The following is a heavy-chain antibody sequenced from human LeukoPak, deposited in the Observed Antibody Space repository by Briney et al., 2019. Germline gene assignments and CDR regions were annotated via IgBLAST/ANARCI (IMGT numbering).Heavy chain of an antibody. D-gene: IGHD3-10*01. CDR2: IRYDGSNK. CDR3: ARGPYYYGPETYQYFDY. Sequence: GGSLRLSCAASGFTFSSYGMHWVRQAPGKGLEWVAFIRYDGSNKYYADSVKGRCTISRDNSKNTLYLQMNSLRAEDTAVYYCARGPYYYGPETYQYFDYWGHGILVTVSS. CDR1: GFTFSSYG. V-gene: IGHV3-30*02. J-gene: IGHJ4*01.